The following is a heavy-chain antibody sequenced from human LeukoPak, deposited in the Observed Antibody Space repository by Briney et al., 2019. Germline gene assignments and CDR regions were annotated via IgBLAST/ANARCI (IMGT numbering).Heavy chain of an antibody. CDR3: VKGGHDYGGNSGPFGY. V-gene: IGHV3-64D*06. CDR2: ISSNGGST. Sequence: GGSLRLSCSASGFTFSSYAMHWVRQAPGKGLEYVSAISSNGGSTYYADSVKGRFTISRDNSKNTLYLQMSSLRAEDTAVYYCVKGGHDYGGNSGPFGYWGQGTLVTVSS. J-gene: IGHJ4*02. D-gene: IGHD4-23*01. CDR1: GFTFSSYA.